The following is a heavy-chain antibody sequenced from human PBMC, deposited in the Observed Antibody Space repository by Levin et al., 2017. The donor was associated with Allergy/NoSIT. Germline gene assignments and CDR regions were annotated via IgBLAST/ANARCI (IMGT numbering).Heavy chain of an antibody. Sequence: PSETLSLTCTVSGGSISSGGYYWSWIRQHPGKGLEWIGYIYYSGSTYYNPSLKSRVTISVDTSKNQFSLKLSSVTAADTAVYYCARTVQDYSNSLFDPWGQGTLVTVSS. J-gene: IGHJ5*02. V-gene: IGHV4-31*03. CDR2: IYYSGST. CDR3: ARTVQDYSNSLFDP. D-gene: IGHD4-11*01. CDR1: GGSISSGGYY.